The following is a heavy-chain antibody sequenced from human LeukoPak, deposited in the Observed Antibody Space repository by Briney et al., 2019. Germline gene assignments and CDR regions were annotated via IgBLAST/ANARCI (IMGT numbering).Heavy chain of an antibody. V-gene: IGHV3-21*01. CDR2: ISSSSSYI. D-gene: IGHD3-10*01. CDR3: ARATLVRGVIIPLYYFDY. J-gene: IGHJ4*02. CDR1: GFTFSSYS. Sequence: GGPLRLSCAASGFTFSSYSMNWVRQAPGKGLEWVSSISSSSSYIYYADSVKGRFTISRDNAKNSLYLQMNSLRAEDTAVYYCARATLVRGVIIPLYYFDYWGQGTLVTVSS.